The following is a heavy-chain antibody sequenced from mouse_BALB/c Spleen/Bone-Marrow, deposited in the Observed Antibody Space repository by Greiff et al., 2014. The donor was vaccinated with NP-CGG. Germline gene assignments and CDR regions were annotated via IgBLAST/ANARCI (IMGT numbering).Heavy chain of an antibody. CDR2: SDPANCNT. Sequence: VQLKESGAELVKPGASVKLSCTPSGFNXXXXXIPWGKQRPEKGLGWVGRSDPANCNTKYYPKFQGKATITADTSSNTAHLQXXXXTSEDTAVYYCASYVYGYYFDYWGQGTTLTVSP. CDR3: ASYVYGYYFDY. D-gene: IGHD2-2*01. V-gene: IGHV14-3*02. CDR1: GFNXXXXX. J-gene: IGHJ2*01.